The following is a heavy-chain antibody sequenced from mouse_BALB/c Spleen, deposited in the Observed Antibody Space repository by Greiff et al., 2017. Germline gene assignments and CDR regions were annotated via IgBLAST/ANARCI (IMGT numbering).Heavy chain of an antibody. CDR1: GFTFSSYA. V-gene: IGHV5-9-4*01. D-gene: IGHD2-1*01. J-gene: IGHJ4*01. CDR3: AIYYGNYYYAMDY. Sequence: EVQLQESGGGLVKPGGSLKLSCAASGFTFSSYAMSWVRQSPEKRLEWVAEISSGGSYTYYPDTVTGRFTISRDNAKNTLYLEMSSLRSEDTAMYYCAIYYGNYYYAMDYWGQGTSVTVSS. CDR2: ISSGGSYT.